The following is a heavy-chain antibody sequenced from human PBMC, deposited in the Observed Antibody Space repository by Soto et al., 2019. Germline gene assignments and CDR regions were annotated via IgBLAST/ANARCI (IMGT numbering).Heavy chain of an antibody. J-gene: IGHJ3*01. V-gene: IGHV1-2*04. CDR3: ARAAPEYCSGTSCYAFDV. CDR1: GYTFNGYY. CDR2: TNANSGGT. Sequence: ASVKVSCKASGYTFNGYYLHWVRQAPGQGLEWLGWTNANSGGTNYAQKFKGWVTMTRDTSISTAYMELTRLRSDDTAVYYCARAAPEYCSGTSCYAFDVWGQGTMVTVSS. D-gene: IGHD2-2*01.